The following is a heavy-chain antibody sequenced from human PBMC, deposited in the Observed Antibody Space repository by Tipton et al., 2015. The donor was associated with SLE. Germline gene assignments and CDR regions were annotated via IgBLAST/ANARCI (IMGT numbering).Heavy chain of an antibody. Sequence: SLRLSCAASGFTVSSNYMSWVRQAPGKGLEWVSFISSSGISTYYADSVKGRFTISRDNADYSLYLQMNTLRAEDTAVYYCAGLIAADNIYAFEIWGQGTMVTVSS. CDR1: GFTVSSNY. V-gene: IGHV3-11*04. CDR2: ISSSGIST. CDR3: AGLIAADNIYAFEI. J-gene: IGHJ3*02. D-gene: IGHD6-6*01.